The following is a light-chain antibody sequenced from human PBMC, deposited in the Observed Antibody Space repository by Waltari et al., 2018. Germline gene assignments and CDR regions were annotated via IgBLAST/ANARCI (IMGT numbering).Light chain of an antibody. V-gene: IGKV3-15*01. CDR3: QQYERRPYS. Sequence: EIVMTQFPVSLSVFPGERATIFCRASQSLGTNVAWYQQRPGRAPRLLIYDSSIKAPGVPTRISASGSGTEFSLVISSLRREDFAVYYCQQYERRPYSFGQGTKVDI. J-gene: IGKJ2*03. CDR2: DSS. CDR1: QSLGTN.